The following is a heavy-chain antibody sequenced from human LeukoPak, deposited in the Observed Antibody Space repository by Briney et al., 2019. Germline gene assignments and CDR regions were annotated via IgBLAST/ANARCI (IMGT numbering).Heavy chain of an antibody. CDR1: GGSISSSSYD. CDR2: IYYSGST. J-gene: IGHJ4*02. D-gene: IGHD2-2*01. Sequence: SETLSLTCTVSGGSISSSSYDWGWIRQPPGKGLEWIGSIYYSGSTYYNPSLKSRVTISVDTSKNQFSLKLSSVTAADTAVYYCARPQYCSSTSCYWGNWGQGTLVTVSS. V-gene: IGHV4-39*01. CDR3: ARPQYCSSTSCYWGN.